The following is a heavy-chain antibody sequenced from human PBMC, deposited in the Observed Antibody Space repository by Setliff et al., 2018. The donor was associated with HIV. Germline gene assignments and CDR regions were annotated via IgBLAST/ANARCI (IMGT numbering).Heavy chain of an antibody. J-gene: IGHJ6*04. CDR2: IYASGST. CDR3: ARAHYYGSGFMDV. Sequence: KTSETLSLTCTVSGGSINSYYWSWIRQPPGKGLEWIGYIYASGSTNYNPSLKSRVTISVDTSKNQFSLNLSSVTAADTAVYYCARAHYYGSGFMDVWGRGTTVTVSS. V-gene: IGHV4-4*08. D-gene: IGHD3-10*01. CDR1: GGSINSYY.